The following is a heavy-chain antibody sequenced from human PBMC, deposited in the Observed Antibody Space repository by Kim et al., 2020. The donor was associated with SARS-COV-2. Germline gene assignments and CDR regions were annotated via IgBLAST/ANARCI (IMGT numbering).Heavy chain of an antibody. CDR2: VSGSGGST. D-gene: IGHD2-15*01. J-gene: IGHJ5*02. CDR1: GFTFRSYA. Sequence: GGSLRLSCEVSGFTFRSYAMSWVRQAPGKGLEWVSTVSGSGGSTYYADSVTGRFILSREESMYKLDLQMKSLRAEYTAVYYCANGGSHYSHTWFDPRREGTKVTVS. V-gene: IGHV3-23*01. CDR3: ANGGSHYSHTWFDP.